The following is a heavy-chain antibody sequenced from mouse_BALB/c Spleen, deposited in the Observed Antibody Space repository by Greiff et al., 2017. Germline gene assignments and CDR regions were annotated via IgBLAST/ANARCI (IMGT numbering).Heavy chain of an antibody. V-gene: IGHV2-9*02. CDR3: ARERDDSWFAY. Sequence: VKLVESGPGLVAPSQSLSITCTVSGFSLTSYGVHWVRQPPGKGLEWLGVIWAGGSTNYNSALMSRLSISKDNSKSQVFLKMNSLQTDDTAMYYCARERDDSWFAYWGQGTLVTVSA. J-gene: IGHJ3*01. CDR2: IWAGGST. D-gene: IGHD2-4*01. CDR1: GFSLTSYG.